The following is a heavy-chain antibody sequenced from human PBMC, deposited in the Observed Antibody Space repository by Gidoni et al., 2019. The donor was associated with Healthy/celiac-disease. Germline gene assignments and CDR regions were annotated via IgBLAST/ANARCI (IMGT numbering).Heavy chain of an antibody. D-gene: IGHD2-15*01. CDR1: GFTFRSYG. V-gene: IGHV3-30*02. CDR2: IRYDGSNQ. J-gene: IGHJ4*02. Sequence: QVQLVESGGGVVQPGGSLRLSCAASGFTFRSYGMHGVRQAPGKGLEGVAFIRYDGSNQYYADSVKGRFTISRDNSKNTLYLQMNSLRAEDTAVYYCEGLYCSGGSCYDYWGQGTLVTVSS. CDR3: EGLYCSGGSCYDY.